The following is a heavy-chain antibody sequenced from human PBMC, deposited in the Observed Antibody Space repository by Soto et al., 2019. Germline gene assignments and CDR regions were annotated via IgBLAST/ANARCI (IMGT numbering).Heavy chain of an antibody. CDR2: IYYNGNS. V-gene: IGHV4-59*01. CDR3: ARAGGSYGGLFDY. Sequence: WTWIRQPPGKGLECIGYIYYNGNSKYNPSLRSRVTMSVDTSKNQFSLRLSSVTAADTAVYYCARAGGSYGGLFDYWGQGALVTVSS. J-gene: IGHJ4*02. D-gene: IGHD5-18*01.